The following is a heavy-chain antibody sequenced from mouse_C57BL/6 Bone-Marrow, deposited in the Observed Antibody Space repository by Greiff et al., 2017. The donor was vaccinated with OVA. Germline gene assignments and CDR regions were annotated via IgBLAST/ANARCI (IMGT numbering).Heavy chain of an antibody. CDR3: AISFITTADYFDY. D-gene: IGHD1-1*01. CDR1: GYTFTGYW. Sequence: VQLQESGAELMKPGASVKLSCKATGYTFTGYWIEWVKQRPGHGLEWIGAILPGSGSTNYNEKFKGKATFTADTSSNTADMQLSSLTTEDSAICYCAISFITTADYFDYWGQGTTLTVSS. CDR2: ILPGSGST. J-gene: IGHJ2*01. V-gene: IGHV1-9*01.